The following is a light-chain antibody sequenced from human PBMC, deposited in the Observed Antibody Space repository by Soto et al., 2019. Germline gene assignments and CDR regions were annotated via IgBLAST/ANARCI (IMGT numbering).Light chain of an antibody. CDR2: GAS. CDR3: QQYNKWPRT. CDR1: ESISSSY. V-gene: IGKV3-15*01. Sequence: EIVLTQSPGTLSLSPGERATLSCRATESISSSYLAWYQQKPGQAPRLLIYGASTTATGIPARFSGSGSGTEFTLTISSLQSEEFAVYNCQQYNKWPRTFGQGTKVDIK. J-gene: IGKJ2*01.